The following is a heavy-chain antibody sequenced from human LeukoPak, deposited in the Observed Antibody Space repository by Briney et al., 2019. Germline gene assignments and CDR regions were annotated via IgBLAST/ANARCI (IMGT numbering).Heavy chain of an antibody. CDR2: VNPNSGNT. J-gene: IGHJ4*02. V-gene: IGHV1-8*01. D-gene: IGHD1-26*01. CDR1: GYTFTSYD. CDR3: ARGRFRWELEIRDFDY. Sequence: ASVKVSCKASGYTFTSYDINWVRQATGQGLEWMRWVNPNSGNTGYAQTFQGRVTMTRNTSISTAYMELSSLRSEDTAVYYCARGRFRWELEIRDFDYWGQGTLVTVSS.